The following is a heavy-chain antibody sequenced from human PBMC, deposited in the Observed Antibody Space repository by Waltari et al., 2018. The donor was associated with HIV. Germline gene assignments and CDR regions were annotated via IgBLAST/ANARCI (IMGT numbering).Heavy chain of an antibody. Sequence: EVQLVQSGAEVKKPGESLKISCKGSGYSFTSYWIGWVRQMPGKGLEWMGISYPGDSDTRYSPAFQGQVTISADKSISTAYLQWSSLKASDTAMYYCARHPAPYSGSYYYWYCDLWGRGTLVTVSS. CDR3: ARHPAPYSGSYYYWYCDL. V-gene: IGHV5-51*01. J-gene: IGHJ2*01. CDR2: SYPGDSDT. D-gene: IGHD1-26*01. CDR1: GYSFTSYW.